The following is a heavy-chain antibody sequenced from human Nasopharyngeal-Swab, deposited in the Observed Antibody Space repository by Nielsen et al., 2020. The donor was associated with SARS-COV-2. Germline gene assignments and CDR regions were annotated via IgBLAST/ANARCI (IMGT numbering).Heavy chain of an antibody. CDR3: ATDPGLDY. CDR1: GYSFTSYP. D-gene: IGHD1-14*01. J-gene: IGHJ4*02. Sequence: ASVKVSCKASGYSFTSYPIHWVRQAPGQRLEWMGGFDPEDGETIYAQKFQGRVTMTEDTSTDTAYMELSSLRSEDTAVYYCATDPGLDYWGQGTLVTVSS. CDR2: FDPEDGET. V-gene: IGHV1-24*01.